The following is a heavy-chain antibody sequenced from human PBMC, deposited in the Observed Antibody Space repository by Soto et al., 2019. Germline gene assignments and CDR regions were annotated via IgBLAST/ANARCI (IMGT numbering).Heavy chain of an antibody. J-gene: IGHJ4*02. Sequence: ASVKVSCKASGYTFTSYGISWLRQAPGQGLEWMGWISAYNGNTNYAQKLQGRVTMTTDTSTSTAYMELSSLRSEDTAVYYCAADRTYCGGDCYVEWGQGTLVTVYS. CDR3: AADRTYCGGDCYVE. CDR2: ISAYNGNT. CDR1: GYTFTSYG. V-gene: IGHV1-18*01. D-gene: IGHD2-21*02.